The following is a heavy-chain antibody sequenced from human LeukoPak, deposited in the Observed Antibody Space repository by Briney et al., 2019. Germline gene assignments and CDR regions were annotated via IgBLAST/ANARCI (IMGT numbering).Heavy chain of an antibody. CDR3: VRGGNVNDFWRGYYGIGTLDI. J-gene: IGHJ3*02. Sequence: SETLSLTCTVSDGSIDTYYWSWIRQPPGKGLEWIGYIYHTEKTDYNPSLKSRVTISLDTSMNQFSLKLRSVTAADTAVFYCVRGGNVNDFWRGYYGIGTLDIWSQGIMVTVSS. CDR2: IYHTEKT. V-gene: IGHV4-59*01. D-gene: IGHD3-3*01. CDR1: DGSIDTYY.